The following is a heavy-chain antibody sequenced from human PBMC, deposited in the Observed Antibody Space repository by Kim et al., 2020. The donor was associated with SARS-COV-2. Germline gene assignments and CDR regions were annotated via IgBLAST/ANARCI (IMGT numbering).Heavy chain of an antibody. CDR3: ARDPPPQFLDHEYYYG. Sequence: GGSLRLSCAASGFTFSSYTMNWVRQAPGKGLEWVSFISCDGSTKYYADSVKGRFTISRDNSKNTLYLQMNSLRAEDTAVYYCARDPPPQFLDHEYYYG. CDR1: GFTFSSYT. D-gene: IGHD2-21*01. J-gene: IGHJ6*01. CDR2: ISCDGSTK. V-gene: IGHV3-30*04.